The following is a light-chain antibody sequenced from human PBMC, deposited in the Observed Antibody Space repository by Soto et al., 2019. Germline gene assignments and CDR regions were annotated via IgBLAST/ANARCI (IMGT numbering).Light chain of an antibody. V-gene: IGKV1-5*03. Sequence: DIQMTQSPSTLSASVGDRVTITCRASQSISSWLAWYQQKPGKAPKLLMYKASSLQSGVPSRFSGSGSGTEFTLTISSLHPDDFATYYCQQYNNYPETFGQGTKVEIK. CDR1: QSISSW. CDR2: KAS. J-gene: IGKJ1*01. CDR3: QQYNNYPET.